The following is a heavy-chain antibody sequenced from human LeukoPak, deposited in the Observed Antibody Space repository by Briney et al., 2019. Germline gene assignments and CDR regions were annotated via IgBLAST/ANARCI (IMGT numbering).Heavy chain of an antibody. CDR3: ANLNPDSTTPTGF. Sequence: KTGGSLRLSCAASGFTFSTYTMNWVRQAPGKGLEWVSSISTSSTYIYYADSVKGRFTISRDNSKNTLFLQMNSLRAGDTAVYYCANLNPDSTTPTGFWGQGTLVTVSS. CDR2: ISTSSTYI. CDR1: GFTFSTYT. D-gene: IGHD1-1*01. J-gene: IGHJ4*02. V-gene: IGHV3-21*04.